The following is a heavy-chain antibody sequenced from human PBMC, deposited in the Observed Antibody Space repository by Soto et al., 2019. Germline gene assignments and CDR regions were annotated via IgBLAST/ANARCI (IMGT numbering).Heavy chain of an antibody. V-gene: IGHV3-74*01. CDR3: ARKGYCSGSSCPRTLDV. CDR1: GVNLCSSR. Sequence: GAPRISCARPGVNLCSSRWPPVPQKTRKGLVWVSRINSDGSSTSYADSVKGRFTISRDNAKNTLYLQMNSLRAEDTAVYYCARKGYCSGSSCPRTLDVWGQGTTVTVSS. D-gene: IGHD2-15*01. CDR2: INSDGSST. J-gene: IGHJ6*02.